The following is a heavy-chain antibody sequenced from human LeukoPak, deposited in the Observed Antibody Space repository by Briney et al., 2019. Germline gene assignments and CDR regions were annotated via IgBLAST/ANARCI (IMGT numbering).Heavy chain of an antibody. CDR3: ARDGGYHSSGPFDY. D-gene: IGHD3-22*01. J-gene: IGHJ4*02. V-gene: IGHV3-33*01. CDR1: GFTFSSHG. Sequence: GGSLRLSCAASGFTFSSHGMHWVRQAPGKGLEWVSIIWYDGSDEYYADSVKGRFTISRDNSKNTLYLQMNSLRAEDTAVYYCARDGGYHSSGPFDYWGQGTLLTVSS. CDR2: IWYDGSDE.